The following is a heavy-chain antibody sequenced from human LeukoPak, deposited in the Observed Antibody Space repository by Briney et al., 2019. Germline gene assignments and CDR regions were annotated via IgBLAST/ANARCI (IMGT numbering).Heavy chain of an antibody. CDR3: AKDSSYYYDSGGDWFDP. CDR2: ISGSGGNT. Sequence: PGGSLRLSCAASGFTFSSYAMSWVRQAPGKGLEWDSGISGSGGNTYYADSVKGRFTISRDNSKNTLYLQMNSLRAEGTAVYYCAKDSSYYYDSGGDWFDPWGQGTLVTVSS. CDR1: GFTFSSYA. D-gene: IGHD3-22*01. J-gene: IGHJ5*02. V-gene: IGHV3-23*01.